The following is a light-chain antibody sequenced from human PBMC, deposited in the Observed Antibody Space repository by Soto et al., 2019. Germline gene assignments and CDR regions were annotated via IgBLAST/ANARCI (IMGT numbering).Light chain of an antibody. J-gene: IGLJ1*01. CDR1: SSDVGGYNY. Sequence: QSALTQPASVSGSPGQSITISGTGTSSDVGGYNYVSWYQQHPGKAPKLMIYDVSNRPSGVSNRFSGSKSGNTASLTISGLQAEDEADDYCSSYTSSSTLLYVFGPGTKLTVL. CDR3: SSYTSSSTLLYV. CDR2: DVS. V-gene: IGLV2-14*01.